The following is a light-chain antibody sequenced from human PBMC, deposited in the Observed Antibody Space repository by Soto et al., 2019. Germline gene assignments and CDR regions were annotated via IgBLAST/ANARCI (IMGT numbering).Light chain of an antibody. Sequence: DIVMTQSPDSLAVSLGERATINCKSSQSVVYSSNNKNYLAWYQQKPGQPPKLLIYWASTRASGVPDRFSGSGSGTDFTLTISSLQAEDVAVYYCQQYYSTPLTFGGGTKVEIK. V-gene: IGKV4-1*01. CDR2: WAS. CDR1: QSVVYSSNNKNY. J-gene: IGKJ4*01. CDR3: QQYYSTPLT.